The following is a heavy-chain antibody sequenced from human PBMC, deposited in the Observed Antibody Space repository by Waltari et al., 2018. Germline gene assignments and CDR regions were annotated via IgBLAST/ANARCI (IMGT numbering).Heavy chain of an antibody. CDR1: GGSISGKT. V-gene: IGHV4-4*07. D-gene: IGHD2-2*01. Sequence: QVQLQESGPRLVKPSETLSLTCTVSGGSISGKTWSWIRQPAGKGLEWIGRIYPSGSTNYNPALNSRVTMSADTSKNQFSLKMNFVTAADTAVYYCVRGIPGATAPDYWGQGTLVTVSS. CDR3: VRGIPGATAPDY. J-gene: IGHJ4*02. CDR2: IYPSGST.